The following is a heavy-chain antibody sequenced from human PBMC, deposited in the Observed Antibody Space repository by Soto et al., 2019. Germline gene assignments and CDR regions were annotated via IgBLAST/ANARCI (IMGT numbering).Heavy chain of an antibody. CDR1: GFTFNVYG. J-gene: IGHJ6*02. Sequence: QVQLVQSGAEVKNPGSSVKVSCKTSGFTFNVYGINWVRQSPGQGLEWMGGLIPIYDAPNYAQKFQDRVSINADTSTTTVYLELSSLTSEDTAVYFCARVRDPHLDHYGLDVWGQGTTVTVSS. CDR3: ARVRDPHLDHYGLDV. CDR2: LIPIYDAP. V-gene: IGHV1-69*06.